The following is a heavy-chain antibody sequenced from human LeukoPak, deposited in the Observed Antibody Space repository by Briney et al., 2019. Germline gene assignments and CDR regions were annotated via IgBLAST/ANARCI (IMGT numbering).Heavy chain of an antibody. CDR3: AKDVERLDYFDY. Sequence: GGSLRLSCAASGFTFSSYGMHWVRQAPGKGLEWVAVMSYEGTNRYYADSVKGRFTISRDSSKNTLYLLMNSLRVEDTAVYYCAKDVERLDYFDYWGQGTLVTVSS. V-gene: IGHV3-30*18. D-gene: IGHD3-9*01. CDR2: MSYEGTNR. J-gene: IGHJ4*02. CDR1: GFTFSSYG.